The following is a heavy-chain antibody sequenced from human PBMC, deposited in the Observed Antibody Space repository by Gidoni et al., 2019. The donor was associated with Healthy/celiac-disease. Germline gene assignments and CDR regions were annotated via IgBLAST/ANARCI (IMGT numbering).Heavy chain of an antibody. CDR2: IRYDGSNK. CDR3: AKDLGRWEQLNWFDP. V-gene: IGHV3-30*02. D-gene: IGHD1-26*01. CDR1: GFTFISYG. J-gene: IGHJ5*02. Sequence: QLQLVESGGGVVQPAGSLILSCAASGFTFISYGLHWVRQAPGKGLEWVAFIRYDGSNKYYADSVKGRFTISRDNSKNTLYLQMNSLRAEDTAVYYCAKDLGRWEQLNWFDPWGQGTLVTVSS.